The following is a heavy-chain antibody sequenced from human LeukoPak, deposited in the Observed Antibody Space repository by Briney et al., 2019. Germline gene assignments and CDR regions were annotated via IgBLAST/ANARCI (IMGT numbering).Heavy chain of an antibody. CDR2: IYTSGST. D-gene: IGHD1-26*01. CDR1: GGSISSYY. V-gene: IGHV4-4*07. Sequence: SETLSLTCTVSGGSISSYYRSWIRQPAGKGLEWIGRIYTSGSTNYNPSLKSRVTMSVETSKNQFSLKLSSVTAADTAVYYCARERSSGSSLDYWGQGTLVTVSS. CDR3: ARERSSGSSLDY. J-gene: IGHJ4*02.